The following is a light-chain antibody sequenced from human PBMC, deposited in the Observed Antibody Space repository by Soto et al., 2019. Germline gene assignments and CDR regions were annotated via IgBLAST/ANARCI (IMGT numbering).Light chain of an antibody. V-gene: IGKV3-20*01. CDR1: QSVSVF. CDR3: QQDGSAPYA. J-gene: IGKJ4*01. Sequence: IMLTPSPATLSLSPGEIATLSCRASQSVSVFLAWFQQKPGKAPRLLIYPASNRAAGIPDRFRGSGSGTDFSLAINRLESEDLTVHFCQQDGSAPYAFGGGTKVDIK. CDR2: PAS.